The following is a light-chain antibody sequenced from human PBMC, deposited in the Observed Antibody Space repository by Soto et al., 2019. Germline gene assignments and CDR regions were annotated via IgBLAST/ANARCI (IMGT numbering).Light chain of an antibody. Sequence: QAVVTQEPSLTVSPGGTVTLTCASSTGAVTIEHHANWCQQKPGQVPRPRIWRTNDRFWWTPARFSGSLLGDKAALTLSGVRPEDEADYYCLLYLSSFQLFGGGTKLPVL. J-gene: IGLJ2*01. V-gene: IGLV7-43*01. CDR1: TGAVTIEHH. CDR2: RTN. CDR3: LLYLSSFQL.